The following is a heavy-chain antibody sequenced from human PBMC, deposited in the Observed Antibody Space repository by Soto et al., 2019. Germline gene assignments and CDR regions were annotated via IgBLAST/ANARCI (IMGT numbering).Heavy chain of an antibody. D-gene: IGHD1-26*01. CDR3: ARGHGVATTRGWFDP. V-gene: IGHV3-33*01. Sequence: QVLLVESGGGVVQPGRSLRLSCAASGFTFSSYGMHWVRQAPGKGLEWVAVIYYDGSNKYYADSVKGRFTISRDNSKNMLYLQMNSLRAEDTAVYYCARGHGVATTRGWFDPWGQGTPVTVSS. J-gene: IGHJ5*02. CDR2: IYYDGSNK. CDR1: GFTFSSYG.